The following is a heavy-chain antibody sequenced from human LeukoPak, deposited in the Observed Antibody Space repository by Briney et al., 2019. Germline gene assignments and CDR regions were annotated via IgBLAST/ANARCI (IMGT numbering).Heavy chain of an antibody. J-gene: IGHJ6*03. CDR1: GFTFSSYS. Sequence: GGSLRLSCAASGFTFSSYSMNWVRQAPGKGLEWASYISSSGSTIYYADSVKGRFTISRDNAKNSLYLQMNSLRAEDTAVYYCARVTYDFWSSPTYYMDVWGKGTTVTVSS. D-gene: IGHD3-3*01. CDR2: ISSSGSTI. CDR3: ARVTYDFWSSPTYYMDV. V-gene: IGHV3-48*01.